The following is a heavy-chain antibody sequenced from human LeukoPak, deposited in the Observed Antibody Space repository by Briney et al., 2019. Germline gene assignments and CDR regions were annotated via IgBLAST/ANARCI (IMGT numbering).Heavy chain of an antibody. CDR2: IYYSGST. D-gene: IGHD3-22*01. CDR1: GGSLSGYY. J-gene: IGHJ4*02. V-gene: IGHV4-59*01. CDR3: ARGGIYYDSSGYYSEYDY. Sequence: SETLSLTCAVYGGSLSGYYWSWIRQPPGKGLEWIGYIYYSGSTNYNPSLKSRVTISVDTSKNQFSLKLSSVTAADTAVYYCARGGIYYDSSGYYSEYDYWGQGTLVTVSS.